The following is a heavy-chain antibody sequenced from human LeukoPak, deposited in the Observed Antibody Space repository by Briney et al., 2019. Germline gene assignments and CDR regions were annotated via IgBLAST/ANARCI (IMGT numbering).Heavy chain of an antibody. V-gene: IGHV3-20*04. CDR3: ARCIAAAGEAFDI. D-gene: IGHD6-13*01. J-gene: IGHJ3*02. CDR1: GFTFDDYG. Sequence: GGSLRLSCAASGFTFDDYGMSWVRQAPGRGLEWVSGIKWNGGSRGYADSVKSRFTIYRNNAKDSLYLQINRLRAEDTALYYCARCIAAAGEAFDIWGQGTMVTVSS. CDR2: IKWNGGSR.